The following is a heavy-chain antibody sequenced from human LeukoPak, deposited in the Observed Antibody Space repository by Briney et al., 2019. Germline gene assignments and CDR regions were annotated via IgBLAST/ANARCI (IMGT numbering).Heavy chain of an antibody. CDR3: ARAGRNYDFWSGPT. Sequence: GGSLRLSCAASGFTFNTYTMHWVRQAPGKGLEWVAFIRYDGSNKYYADSVEGRFTISRDNAKNSLYLQMNSLRAEDTAVYYCARAGRNYDFWSGPTWGQGTLVTVSS. D-gene: IGHD3-3*01. CDR2: IRYDGSNK. V-gene: IGHV3-30*02. J-gene: IGHJ5*02. CDR1: GFTFNTYT.